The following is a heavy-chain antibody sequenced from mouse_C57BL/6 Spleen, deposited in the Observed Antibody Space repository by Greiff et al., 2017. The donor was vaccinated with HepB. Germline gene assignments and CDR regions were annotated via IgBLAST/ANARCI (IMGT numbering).Heavy chain of an antibody. Sequence: EVQGVESGGGLVKPGGSLKLSCAASGFTFSSYTMSWVRQTPEKRLEWVATISGGGGNTYYPDSVKGRFTISRDNAKNTLYLQMSSLRSEDTALYYCARSYYYGSSSYWYFDVWGTGTTVTVSS. CDR1: GFTFSSYT. CDR2: ISGGGGNT. D-gene: IGHD1-1*01. V-gene: IGHV5-9*01. J-gene: IGHJ1*03. CDR3: ARSYYYGSSSYWYFDV.